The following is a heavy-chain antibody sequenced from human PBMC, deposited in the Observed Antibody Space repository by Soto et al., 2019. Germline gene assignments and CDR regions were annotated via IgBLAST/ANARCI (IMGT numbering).Heavy chain of an antibody. J-gene: IGHJ4*02. CDR3: ARDRHYYGSGGYYAFYY. Sequence: GASVKVSCKASGYTFTSYGISWVRQAPGQGLEWMGWISAYNGNTNYAQKFQGRVTMTTDTSTSTAYMELRSLRSDDTAVYYCARDRHYYGSGGYYAFYYWGQGTQVTVSS. D-gene: IGHD3-10*01. CDR2: ISAYNGNT. CDR1: GYTFTSYG. V-gene: IGHV1-18*01.